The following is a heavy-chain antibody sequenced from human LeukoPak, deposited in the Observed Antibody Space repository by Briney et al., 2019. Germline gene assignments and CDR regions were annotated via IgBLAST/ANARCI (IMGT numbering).Heavy chain of an antibody. CDR3: ARDREQWPSYFDY. V-gene: IGHV3-53*01. CDR1: GFTVSSNY. D-gene: IGHD6-19*01. Sequence: GGSLRLSCAASGFTVSSNYMSWVRQAPGKGLEWVSVIYSGGSTYYADSVKGRFTISRDNSKNTLYLQMNSLRAEDTAVYYCARDREQWPSYFDYWGQGTLVTVSS. CDR2: IYSGGST. J-gene: IGHJ4*02.